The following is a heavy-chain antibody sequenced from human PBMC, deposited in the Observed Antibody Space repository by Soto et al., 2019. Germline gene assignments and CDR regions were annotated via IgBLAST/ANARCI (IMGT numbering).Heavy chain of an antibody. CDR1: GFTFSDHY. D-gene: IGHD3-10*01. V-gene: IGHV3-72*01. CDR2: TRNRANGYTT. J-gene: IGHJ4*02. CDR3: ARAFYGSGSYSLDY. Sequence: EVQLMESGGGLVQPGGSLRLSCAASGFTFSDHYMDWVRQAPAKGLEWVGRTRNRANGYTTEYAASVKGRFTISRDDSKNSLYLQLNSLKIEDTAVYYCARAFYGSGSYSLDYWGQGALVTVSS.